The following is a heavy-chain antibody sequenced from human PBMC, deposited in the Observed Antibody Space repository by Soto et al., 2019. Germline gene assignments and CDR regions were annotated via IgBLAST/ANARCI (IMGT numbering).Heavy chain of an antibody. CDR3: ARFDDILTGYYPPSNWFYP. J-gene: IGHJ5*02. CDR1: GYTFTSYG. V-gene: IGHV1-18*01. D-gene: IGHD3-9*01. Sequence: ASVKVSCKASGYTFTSYGISWVRQAPGQGLEWMGWISAYNGNTNYAQKLQGRVTMTADTSTSTAYMELRSLRSDDTAVYYCARFDDILTGYYPPSNWFYPWGQGTLVTVS. CDR2: ISAYNGNT.